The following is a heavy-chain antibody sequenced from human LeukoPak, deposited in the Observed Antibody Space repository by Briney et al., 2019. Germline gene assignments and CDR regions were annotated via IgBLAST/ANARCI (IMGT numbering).Heavy chain of an antibody. CDR2: IYTSGST. CDR1: GGSVSSYF. V-gene: IGHV4-4*07. J-gene: IGHJ4*02. Sequence: PSETLSLTCTVTGGSVSSYFWSWIRQPAGKGLEWIGRIYTSGSTTYNPSLKSRVTMSVDTSKNQFSLNLRSVTAAETGIYYCARGPYWGQGTLVTVSS. CDR3: ARGPY.